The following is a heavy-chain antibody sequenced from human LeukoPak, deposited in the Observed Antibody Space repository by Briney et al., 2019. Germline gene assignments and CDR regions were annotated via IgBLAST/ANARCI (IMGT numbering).Heavy chain of an antibody. V-gene: IGHV1-46*01. Sequence: ASVKVSCKASGYTFTSYYMHWVRQAPGQGLEWMGIINPSGGSTSYAQKFQGRVTMTRDTSTSTVYMELSSLRSEDTAVYYCARCYYDSSGYFNWFDPWGQGTLVTVSS. J-gene: IGHJ5*02. CDR3: ARCYYDSSGYFNWFDP. CDR2: INPSGGST. D-gene: IGHD3-22*01. CDR1: GYTFTSYY.